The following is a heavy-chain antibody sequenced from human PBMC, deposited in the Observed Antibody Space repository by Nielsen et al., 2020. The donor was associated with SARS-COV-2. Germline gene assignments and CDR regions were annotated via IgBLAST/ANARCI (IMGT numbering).Heavy chain of an antibody. CDR1: GYSFTSYW. V-gene: IGHV5-10-1*01. Sequence: GASLKISCKGSGYSFTSYWISWVRQMPGKGLEWMGRIDPSDSYTNYSPSFQGHVTISADKSISTAYLQWSSLKASDTAMYYCAILNSYSTYYDYWGQGTLVTVSS. D-gene: IGHD6-13*01. J-gene: IGHJ4*02. CDR3: AILNSYSTYYDY. CDR2: IDPSDSYT.